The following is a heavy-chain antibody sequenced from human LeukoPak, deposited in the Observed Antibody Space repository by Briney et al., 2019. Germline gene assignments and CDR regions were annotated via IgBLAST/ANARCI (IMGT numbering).Heavy chain of an antibody. V-gene: IGHV4-34*01. CDR1: GESFSGYY. J-gene: IGHJ4*02. CDR2: INHSGST. CDR3: AREMVRPGGAKDDY. D-gene: IGHD3-10*01. Sequence: SETLSLTCAVYGESFSGYYWSWIRQSPGKGLEWIGEINHSGSTNYNPSLKSRVIMSVDTSKNQFSLKLSSVTAADTAVYYCAREMVRPGGAKDDYWGQGTLVTVSS.